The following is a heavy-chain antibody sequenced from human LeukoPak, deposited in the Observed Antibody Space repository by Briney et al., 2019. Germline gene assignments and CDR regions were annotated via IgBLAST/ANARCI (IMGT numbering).Heavy chain of an antibody. CDR3: AKGGYASCFDP. Sequence: GGSLRLSCAASGFTFGEHSMSWVRQAPGKGLEWVSTIKRDGSNTYYTDSVEGRFTISRDNSKNTLYLEMNTLRAEDTAVYYCAKGGYASCFDPWGQGTQVTVAS. D-gene: IGHD2-15*01. V-gene: IGHV3-23*05. J-gene: IGHJ5*02. CDR2: IKRDGSNT. CDR1: GFTFGEHS.